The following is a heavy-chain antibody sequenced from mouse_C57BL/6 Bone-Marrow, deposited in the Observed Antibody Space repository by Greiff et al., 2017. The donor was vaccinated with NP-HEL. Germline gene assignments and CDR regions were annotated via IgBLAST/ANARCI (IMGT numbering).Heavy chain of an antibody. J-gene: IGHJ2*01. D-gene: IGHD1-1*02. CDR3: ARHERVGLYYFDY. CDR1: GYTFTEYT. Sequence: VQLQQSGAELVKPGASVKLSCKASGYTFTEYTIHWVKQRSGQGLEWIGWFYPGSGSIKYNEKFKDKVTLTADKSSSTVDMEQSGLTSGDSAFYFCARHERVGLYYFDYWGQGTTLTVSS. V-gene: IGHV1-62-2*01. CDR2: FYPGSGSI.